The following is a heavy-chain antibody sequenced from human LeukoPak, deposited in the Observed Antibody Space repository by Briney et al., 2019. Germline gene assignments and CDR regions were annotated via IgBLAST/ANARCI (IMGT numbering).Heavy chain of an antibody. CDR1: GGSISSYY. Sequence: SEALSLTCTVSGGSISSYYWSWIRQPPGKGLEWIGYIYYSGSTNYNPSLKSRVTISVDTSKNQFSLKLSSVTAADTAVYYCARDPGRLYKAFDIWGQGTMVTVSS. V-gene: IGHV4-59*01. CDR2: IYYSGST. CDR3: ARDPGRLYKAFDI. D-gene: IGHD1-14*01. J-gene: IGHJ3*02.